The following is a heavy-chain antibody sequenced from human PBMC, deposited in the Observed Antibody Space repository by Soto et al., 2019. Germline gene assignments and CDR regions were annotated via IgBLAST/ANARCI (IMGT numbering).Heavy chain of an antibody. J-gene: IGHJ4*02. D-gene: IGHD3-10*01. CDR3: AKRPYGSGNYYLDY. CDR2: ISNGGGST. CDR1: GFTVSSYA. V-gene: IGHV3-23*01. Sequence: GGSLRLSCGGSGFTVSSYAMSGVGQATGKGLEWVSTISNGGGSTYYTDSVKGRFTISRDNSKNTLSLQMNSLRAEDTAVYYCAKRPYGSGNYYLDYWGQGTLVTVSS.